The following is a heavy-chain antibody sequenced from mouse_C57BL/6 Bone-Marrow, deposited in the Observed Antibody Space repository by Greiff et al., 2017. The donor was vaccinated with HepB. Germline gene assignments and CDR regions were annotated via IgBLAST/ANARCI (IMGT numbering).Heavy chain of an antibody. V-gene: IGHV5-6*01. Sequence: EVHLVESGGDLVKPGGSLKLSCAASGFTFSSYGMSWVRQTPDKRLEWVATISSGGSYTYYPDSVKGRFTISRDNAKNTLYLQMSSLKSEDTAMYYCARRRQLRMDYWGQGTSVTVSS. CDR1: GFTFSSYG. J-gene: IGHJ4*01. CDR2: ISSGGSYT. CDR3: ARRRQLRMDY. D-gene: IGHD3-2*02.